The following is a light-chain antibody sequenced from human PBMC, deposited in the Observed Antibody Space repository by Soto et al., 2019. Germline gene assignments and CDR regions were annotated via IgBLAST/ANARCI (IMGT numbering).Light chain of an antibody. V-gene: IGKV1-27*01. J-gene: IGKJ1*01. CDR3: KKYNGAPRT. CDR2: GAS. CDR1: QGISYH. Sequence: DLQMTQSPSSLSASVGDRVTITCRASQGISYHVAWYQQKPGKVPKLLIYGASTLQSGVQSRFSGSGSGTDFTLTISSLQPEDFATYYCKKYNGAPRTFGQGTKVDIK.